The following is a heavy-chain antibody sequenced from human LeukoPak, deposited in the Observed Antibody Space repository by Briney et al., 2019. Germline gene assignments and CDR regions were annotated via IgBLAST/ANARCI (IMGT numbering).Heavy chain of an antibody. D-gene: IGHD3-22*01. CDR3: VRDRPSYYDSSVYYRENFDF. CDR2: INHNSGGT. Sequence: ASVKVSCQASGYAFTGYYLHWVRQAPGQGLEWMGGINHNSGGTNYAKKFQGRVTMPRDTSISTAYMELSRLRSDDTAVYYCVRDRPSYYDSSVYYRENFDFWGQGTLVTVSS. V-gene: IGHV1-2*02. J-gene: IGHJ4*02. CDR1: GYAFTGYY.